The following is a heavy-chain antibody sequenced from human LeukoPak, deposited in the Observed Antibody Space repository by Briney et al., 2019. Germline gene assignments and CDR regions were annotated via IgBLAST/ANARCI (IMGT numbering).Heavy chain of an antibody. V-gene: IGHV3-66*01. CDR1: GFTVSSNY. D-gene: IGHD4-17*01. CDR2: IYSGGTT. Sequence: GGSLRLSCAASGFTVSSNYMSWVRQAPGNGPEWVSVIYSGGTTYYADSVKGRFTISRDNSKNTLYLQMNSLRAEDTAVYYCARDYGDYPRAYYYGMDVWGQGTTVTVSS. CDR3: ARDYGDYPRAYYYGMDV. J-gene: IGHJ6*02.